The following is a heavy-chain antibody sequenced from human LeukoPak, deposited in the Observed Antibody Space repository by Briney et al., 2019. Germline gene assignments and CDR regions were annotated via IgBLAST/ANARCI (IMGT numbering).Heavy chain of an antibody. J-gene: IGHJ4*02. CDR1: GFTFDNYA. CDR3: ARAHSGWYDY. Sequence: GGSLRLSCAASGFTFDNYAMHWVRQAPGKGLEWASGICWNSGSIGYADSVKGRFTISRDNARNSLYLQMNSLRAEDTAVYYCARAHSGWYDYWGQGTLVTVSS. V-gene: IGHV3-9*01. CDR2: ICWNSGSI. D-gene: IGHD6-19*01.